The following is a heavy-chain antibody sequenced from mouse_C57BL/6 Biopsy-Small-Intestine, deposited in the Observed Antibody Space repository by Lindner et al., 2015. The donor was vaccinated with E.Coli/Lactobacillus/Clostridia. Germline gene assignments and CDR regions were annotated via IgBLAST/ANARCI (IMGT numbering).Heavy chain of an antibody. V-gene: IGHV1-7*01. CDR1: GYTFINYW. CDR2: INPGSGHT. D-gene: IGHD2-3*01. J-gene: IGHJ3*01. CDR3: AREGYFYPAWFAY. Sequence: VQLQESGAELAKPGASVKLSCKASGYTFINYWMHWVKQRPGQGLEWIGYINPGSGHTKYNQKFKDKATLTADKSSSTAYMQLSSLAYEDSAVYYCAREGYFYPAWFAYWGQGTLVTVSA.